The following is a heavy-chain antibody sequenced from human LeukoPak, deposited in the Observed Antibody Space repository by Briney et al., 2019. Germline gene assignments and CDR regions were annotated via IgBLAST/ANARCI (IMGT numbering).Heavy chain of an antibody. D-gene: IGHD2-2*01. CDR1: EFTFSLYA. V-gene: IGHV3-21*05. CDR3: ARDTYQPGLIDC. Sequence: GGSLRLSCAASEFTFSLYAMNWVRQAPGKGLEWVSYINDVGSDIHYAESVKARFTISRDNAKNTLYLQMNSLRAEDTAVYYCARDTYQPGLIDCWGQGTLVTVSS. J-gene: IGHJ4*02. CDR2: INDVGSDI.